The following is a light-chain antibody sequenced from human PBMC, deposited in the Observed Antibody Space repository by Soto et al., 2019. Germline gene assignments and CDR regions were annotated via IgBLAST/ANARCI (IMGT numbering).Light chain of an antibody. Sequence: DIQMTQSPSTLSASVGDRVTITCRASQSISSWLAWYQQKPGKAPKLLIYKASSLESGVPSRFSGSGSGTEFTLTISSLQPDDFATYYCQQYDSQSYTFGHGTKVDIK. J-gene: IGKJ2*01. CDR1: QSISSW. CDR3: QQYDSQSYT. V-gene: IGKV1-5*03. CDR2: KAS.